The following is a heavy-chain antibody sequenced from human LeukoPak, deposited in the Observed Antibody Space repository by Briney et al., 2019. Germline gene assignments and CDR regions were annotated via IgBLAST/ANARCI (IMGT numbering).Heavy chain of an antibody. CDR1: GGSISSYY. CDR3: ARGEPYYYDSSGYYFDY. D-gene: IGHD3-22*01. J-gene: IGHJ4*02. V-gene: IGHV4-59*12. CDR2: IYYSGST. Sequence: SETLSLTCTVSGGSISSYYWSWIRQPPGKGLEWIGYIYYSGSTNYNPSLKSRVTISVDRSKNQFSLKLSSVTAADTAVYYCARGEPYYYDSSGYYFDYWGQGTLVTVSS.